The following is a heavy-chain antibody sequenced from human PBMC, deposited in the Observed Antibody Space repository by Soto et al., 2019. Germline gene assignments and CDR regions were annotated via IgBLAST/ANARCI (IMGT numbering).Heavy chain of an antibody. CDR3: GYLGGNSD. D-gene: IGHD1-26*01. Sequence: QVQLQESGPGLVEPSETLSLTCTVSGASVSSGNYYWTWIRQPPGKGLEWIANIHNTAGAKYNPSLKSRATIAVDTSKNQCSLMLTSVTAADTAVYYWGYLGGNSDWVQGTLVTVSS. CDR1: GASVSSGNYY. V-gene: IGHV4-61*01. J-gene: IGHJ4*02. CDR2: IHNTAGA.